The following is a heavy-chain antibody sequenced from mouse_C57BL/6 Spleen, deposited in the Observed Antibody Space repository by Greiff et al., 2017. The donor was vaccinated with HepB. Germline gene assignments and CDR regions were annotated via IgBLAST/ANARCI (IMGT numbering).Heavy chain of an antibody. J-gene: IGHJ2*01. CDR3: TRFAVFDY. CDR1: GYTFTDYE. CDR2: IDPETGGT. Sequence: QVQLQQPGAELVRPGASVTLSCKASGYTFTDYEMHWVKQTPVHGLEWIGAIDPETGGTAYNQKFKGKAILTADKYSSTAYMEIRCLTSGDSAVFYCTRFAVFDYGGHGATLTVSS. V-gene: IGHV1-15*01.